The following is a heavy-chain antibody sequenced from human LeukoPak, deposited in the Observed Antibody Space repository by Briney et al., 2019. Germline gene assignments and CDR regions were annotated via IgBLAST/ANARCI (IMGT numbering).Heavy chain of an antibody. Sequence: SGPTLVNPTQTLTLTCTFSGFSLSNTGMRVTWIRQPPGRALEWLARIDWDDDKFYSTSLKTRLTISKDTSKNQVVLTMTNMDPVDTATYYCARLQGATVGSKWLDPRGQGTLVTVSS. CDR2: IDWDDDK. V-gene: IGHV2-70*04. CDR1: GFSLSNTGMR. D-gene: IGHD3-10*01. J-gene: IGHJ5*02. CDR3: ARLQGATVGSKWLDP.